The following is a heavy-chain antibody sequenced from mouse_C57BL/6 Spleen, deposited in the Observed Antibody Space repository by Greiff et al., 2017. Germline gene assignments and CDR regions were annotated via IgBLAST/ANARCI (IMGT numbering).Heavy chain of an antibody. V-gene: IGHV1-82*01. J-gene: IGHJ4*01. D-gene: IGHD2-12*01. CDR3: ARGGGYYSYYAMYY. CDR1: GYAFSSSW. CDR2: IYPGDGDT. Sequence: VKLMESGPELVKPGASVKISCKASGYAFSSSWMNWVKQRPGKGLEWIGRIYPGDGDTNYNGKFKGKATLTADKSSSTAYMQLSSLTYEDSAVYFCARGGGYYSYYAMYYWGQGTSVTVSS.